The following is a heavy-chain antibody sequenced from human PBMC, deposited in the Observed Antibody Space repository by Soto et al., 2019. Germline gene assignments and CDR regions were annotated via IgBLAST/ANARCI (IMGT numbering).Heavy chain of an antibody. V-gene: IGHV4-59*01. CDR1: GGSISSYY. CDR2: IYYSGST. CDR3: ARVPYDSSGLYYFDY. Sequence: PSAPLSLTCTFSGGSISSYYWSWIRQPPGKGLEWIGYIYYSGSTNYNPSLKSRVTISVDTSKNQFSLKLSSVTAADTAVYYCARVPYDSSGLYYFDYWGQGTLVTVSS. D-gene: IGHD3-22*01. J-gene: IGHJ4*02.